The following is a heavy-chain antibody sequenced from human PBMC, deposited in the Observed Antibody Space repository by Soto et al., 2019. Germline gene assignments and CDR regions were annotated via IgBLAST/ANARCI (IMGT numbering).Heavy chain of an antibody. D-gene: IGHD3-16*02. CDR3: ARSPPFDYVWGSYRSNWFDP. Sequence: SETLSLTCTVSGDSMTSGDYSWSWIRQPAGKGLEWIGRIYTSGSTNYNPSLKSRVTMSVDTSKNQFSLKLSSVTAADTAVYYCARSPPFDYVWGSYRSNWFDPWGQGTLVTVSS. CDR1: GDSMTSGDYS. CDR2: IYTSGST. J-gene: IGHJ5*02. V-gene: IGHV4-61*02.